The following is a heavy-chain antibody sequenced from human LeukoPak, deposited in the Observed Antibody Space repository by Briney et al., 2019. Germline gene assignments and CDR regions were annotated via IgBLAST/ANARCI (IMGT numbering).Heavy chain of an antibody. CDR3: AREPYGDYFDY. D-gene: IGHD4-17*01. J-gene: IGHJ4*02. V-gene: IGHV3-7*03. CDR2: IKQDGSEK. Sequence: PGGSLRLSCAASGFTFSSYWMSWVRQAPGKGLEWVANIKQDGSEKYYGGSVKGRFTISRDNAKNSLYLQMNSLRAEDTAVYYCAREPYGDYFDYWGQGTLVIVSS. CDR1: GFTFSSYW.